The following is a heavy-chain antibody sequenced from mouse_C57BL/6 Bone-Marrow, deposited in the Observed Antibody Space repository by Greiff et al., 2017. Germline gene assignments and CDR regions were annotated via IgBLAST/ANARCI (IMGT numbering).Heavy chain of an antibody. V-gene: IGHV10-1*01. J-gene: IGHJ4*01. CDR3: MRRGDY. CDR1: GFSFNTYA. Sequence: EVLLVESGGGLVQPKGSLKLSCAASGFSFNTYAMNWVRQAPGQGLEWVARISSKSNNYVTYYADSVKDRFTISRDDSESMLYMQKNNVETEGATMYYCMRRGDYWGQGTSVTVSA. CDR2: ISSKSNNYVT.